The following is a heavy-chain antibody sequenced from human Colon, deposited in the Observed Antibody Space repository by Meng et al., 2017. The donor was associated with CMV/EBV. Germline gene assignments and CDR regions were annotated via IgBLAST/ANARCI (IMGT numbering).Heavy chain of an antibody. V-gene: IGHV3-7*01. CDR2: IKKDGSEQ. CDR1: EFTFSRFW. Sequence: GEFLKIFCAAPEFTFSRFWMSWVRQAPGKGLEWVANIKKDGSEQYYVDSVKGRFTISRDNAKNSLYLQMNGLRAEDTAVYYCTRGSEDHDGFDIWGHGTMVTVSS. J-gene: IGHJ3*02. CDR3: TRGSEDHDGFDI.